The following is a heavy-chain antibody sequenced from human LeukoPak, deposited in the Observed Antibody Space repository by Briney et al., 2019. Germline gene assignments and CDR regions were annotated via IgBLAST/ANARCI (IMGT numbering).Heavy chain of an antibody. CDR3: AKASAMIVVVSKHFDY. CDR1: GFTFSNYA. J-gene: IGHJ4*02. Sequence: PGGSLRLSCAASGFTFSNYAMSWARQAPGKGLEWVSAIVPSGGSAYYADSLKGRLTISRDNSKNTLYLQMNSLRAEDTAVYYCAKASAMIVVVSKHFDYWGQGTLVTVSS. V-gene: IGHV3-23*01. D-gene: IGHD3-22*01. CDR2: IVPSGGSA.